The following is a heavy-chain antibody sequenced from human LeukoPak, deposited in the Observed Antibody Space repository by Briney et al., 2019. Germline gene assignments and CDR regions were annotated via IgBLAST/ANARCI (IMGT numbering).Heavy chain of an antibody. D-gene: IGHD5-12*01. J-gene: IGHJ5*02. CDR1: GFTFSSYE. V-gene: IGHV3-48*03. Sequence: GGSLRLSCAASGFTFSSYEMNWVRQAPGKGLEWVSYISSSGSTIYYADSVKGRFAISRDNAKNSLYLQMNSLRAEDTAVYYCARSDITCSGYDPWGQGTLVTVSS. CDR3: ARSDITCSGYDP. CDR2: ISSSGSTI.